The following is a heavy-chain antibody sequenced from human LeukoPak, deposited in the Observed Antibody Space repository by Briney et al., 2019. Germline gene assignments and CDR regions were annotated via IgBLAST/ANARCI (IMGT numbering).Heavy chain of an antibody. CDR3: ASSSSGWYKFDY. Sequence: GGSLRLSCAASGFTFSSYAMSWVRQAPGKGLEWVSAISASGDSTFYADSVKGRFTISRDNSKNTLYLQMNSLRGEDTAVYYCASSSSGWYKFDYWGQGTLVTVSS. D-gene: IGHD6-19*01. CDR1: GFTFSSYA. J-gene: IGHJ4*02. CDR2: ISASGDST. V-gene: IGHV3-23*01.